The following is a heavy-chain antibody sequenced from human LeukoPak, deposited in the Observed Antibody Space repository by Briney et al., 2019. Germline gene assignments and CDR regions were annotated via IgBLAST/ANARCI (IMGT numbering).Heavy chain of an antibody. J-gene: IGHJ6*02. CDR2: IHYSEST. V-gene: IGHV4-59*06. CDR3: ARVHHERLRLDV. Sequence: PSETLSLTCTVSGGSISSYYWSWIRQHPGKGLAWIGYIHYSESTHYNPSLKTRITISLDRSKNEFSLKLSSVTAADTAVYYCARVHHERLRLDVWGQGTTVTVSS. CDR1: GGSISSYY. D-gene: IGHD2-21*02.